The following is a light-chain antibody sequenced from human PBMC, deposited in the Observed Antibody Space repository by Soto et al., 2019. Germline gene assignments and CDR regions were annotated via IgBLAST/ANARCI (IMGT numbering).Light chain of an antibody. Sequence: QPVLTQSPSASASLGASVKLTCTLSSGHSSYAIAWHQQQPEKGPRYLMKLNSDGSHSKGDGIPDRFSGSSSGAERYLTISSLQSEDEAEYYFQTWGTGIVVFGGGTKLTVL. CDR1: SGHSSYA. J-gene: IGLJ2*01. CDR2: LNSDGSH. V-gene: IGLV4-69*01. CDR3: QTWGTGIVV.